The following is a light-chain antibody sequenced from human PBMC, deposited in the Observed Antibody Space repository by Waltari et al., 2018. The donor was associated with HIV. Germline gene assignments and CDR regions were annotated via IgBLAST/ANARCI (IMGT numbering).Light chain of an antibody. CDR2: GAS. CDR3: QQYGSSPYT. CDR1: QSVSSDY. V-gene: IGKV3-20*01. J-gene: IGKJ2*01. Sequence: EIVLTQSPGTLSLSPGERATLSCRASQSVSSDYLAGYQQKPGQAPRLLLYGASSRATGIPDTFAGSGSGTDFTLTISRLDPEDFAVYYCQQYGSSPYTFGQGTNLEIK.